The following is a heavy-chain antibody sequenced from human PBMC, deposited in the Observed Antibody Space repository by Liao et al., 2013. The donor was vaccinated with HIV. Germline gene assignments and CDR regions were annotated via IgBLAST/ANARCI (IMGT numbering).Heavy chain of an antibody. CDR2: IYASGST. D-gene: IGHD2-2*01. V-gene: IGHV4-61*02. J-gene: IGHJ4*02. Sequence: QVQLQQWGAGLLKPSQTLSLTCTVSGGSISSAGYYWGWIRQPAGKGLEWIGRIYASGSTNYNPSLKSRVTISVDTSKSQFSLNLTSVTAADTAVYYCARDSFALLYYWGRGNPRSPSP. CDR1: GGSISSAGYY. CDR3: ARDSFALLYY.